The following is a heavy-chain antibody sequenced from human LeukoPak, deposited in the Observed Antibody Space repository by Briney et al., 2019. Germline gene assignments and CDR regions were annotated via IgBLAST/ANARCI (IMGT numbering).Heavy chain of an antibody. J-gene: IGHJ6*03. CDR2: IYYSGST. D-gene: IGHD3-10*01. CDR3: ARGDYYGSGSLYYYYYYMDV. CDR1: GGSISSGGYY. V-gene: IGHV4-61*08. Sequence: SETLSLTCAVSGGSISSGGYYWSWIRQPPGKGLEWIGYIYYSGSTNYSPSLKSRVTISVDTSKNQFSLKLSSVTAADTAVYYCARGDYYGSGSLYYYYYYMDVWGKGTTVTISS.